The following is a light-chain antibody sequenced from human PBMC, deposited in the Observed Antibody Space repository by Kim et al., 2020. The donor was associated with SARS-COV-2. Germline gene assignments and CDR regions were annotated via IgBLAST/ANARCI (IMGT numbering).Light chain of an antibody. CDR1: SSEVGAYDY. CDR2: DVI. J-gene: IGLJ1*01. V-gene: IGLV2-14*03. CDR3: SSYSSGGSHYV. Sequence: HSFTISCTGPSSEVGAYDYVSWYQQHLGQAPKLIIYDVIHRPSGVSARFSASKSGNTASLTISGLQAGDEADYYCSSYSSGGSHYVFGSGTKVTVL.